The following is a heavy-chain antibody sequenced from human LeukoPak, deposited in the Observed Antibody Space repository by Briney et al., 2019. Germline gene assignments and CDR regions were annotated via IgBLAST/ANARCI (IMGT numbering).Heavy chain of an antibody. CDR2: ISSSSSYI. CDR1: GFTFSSYS. V-gene: IGHV3-21*01. Sequence: PGGSLRLSCAASGFTFSSYSMNWVRQAPVKELEWVSSISSSSSYIYYADSVKGRFTISRDNAKNSLYLQMNSLRAEDTAVYYCARDSSLRGYSYEFDYWGQGTLVTVSS. CDR3: ARDSSLRGYSYEFDY. D-gene: IGHD5-18*01. J-gene: IGHJ4*02.